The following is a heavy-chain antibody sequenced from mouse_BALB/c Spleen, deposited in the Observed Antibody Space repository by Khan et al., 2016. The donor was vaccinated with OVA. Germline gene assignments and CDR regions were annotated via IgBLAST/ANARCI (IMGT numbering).Heavy chain of an antibody. CDR3: ARSLYYSYGYALDC. D-gene: IGHD2-14*01. V-gene: IGHV3-2*02. Sequence: EVQLQESGPGLVKPSQSLSLTCTVTGYSITSDYAWNWIRQFPENKLEWMGYISSTGSTSYNPSLKSRISITRDTSKNQFFLQLKSVTTEDTATYYCARSLYYSYGYALDCWGRGTSVTVSS. J-gene: IGHJ4*01. CDR1: GYSITSDYA. CDR2: ISSTGST.